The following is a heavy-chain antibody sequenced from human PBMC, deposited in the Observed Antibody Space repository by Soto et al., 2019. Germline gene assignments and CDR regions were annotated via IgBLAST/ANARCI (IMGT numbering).Heavy chain of an antibody. CDR3: VRGLYNYYDNTGYYWNFDY. CDR2: ISSDGSNK. Sequence: GGSLRLSCVASGFTFGNYAIHWVRQAPGKGLEWLAVISSDGSNKYYADSVKGRFTISRDNSKNTLFLQMNSLRAEDTAVYYCVRGLYNYYDNTGYYWNFDYWGQGTLVTVSS. CDR1: GFTFGNYA. V-gene: IGHV3-30-3*01. J-gene: IGHJ4*02. D-gene: IGHD3-22*01.